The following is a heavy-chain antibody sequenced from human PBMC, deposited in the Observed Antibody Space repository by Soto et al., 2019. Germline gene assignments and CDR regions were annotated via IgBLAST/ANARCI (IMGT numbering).Heavy chain of an antibody. CDR1: GFTFSSYG. CDR2: ISYDGSNK. J-gene: IGHJ6*02. V-gene: IGHV3-30*18. Sequence: SLRLSCAASGFTFSSYGMHWVRQAPGKGLEWVAVISYDGSNKYYADSVKGRFTISRDNSKNTLYLQMNSLRAEDTAVYYCAKNILTGYYFGMDVWGQGTTVTVSS. CDR3: AKNILTGYYFGMDV. D-gene: IGHD3-9*01.